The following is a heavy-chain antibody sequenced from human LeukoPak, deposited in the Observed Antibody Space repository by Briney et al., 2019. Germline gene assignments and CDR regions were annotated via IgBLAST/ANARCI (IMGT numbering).Heavy chain of an antibody. CDR3: AKDNDAYGDSYFDP. D-gene: IGHD4-17*01. CDR1: GFSFSDYG. V-gene: IGHV3-33*06. CDR2: IWHDGSHA. Sequence: GGSLRLSCAASGFSFSDYGFHWVSQTPGKGLEWVAVIWHDGSHAYYSDSVKGRFTISRDNAKNTVYLQMDSLRVEDTAIYYCAKDNDAYGDSYFDPWGQGTLVTVSS. J-gene: IGHJ4*02.